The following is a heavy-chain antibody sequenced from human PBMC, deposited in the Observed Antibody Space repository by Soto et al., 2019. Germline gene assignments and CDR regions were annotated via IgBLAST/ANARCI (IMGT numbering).Heavy chain of an antibody. V-gene: IGHV4-39*01. CDR3: ARFSFSIAVAGRDY. Sequence: SETLSLTCTVSGCSISSSSYYWGWIRQPPGKGLEWIGSIYYSGSTYYNPSLKSRVTISVDTSKNQFSLKLSSVTAADTAVYYCARFSFSIAVAGRDYWGQGTLVTVSS. CDR1: GCSISSSSYY. J-gene: IGHJ4*02. CDR2: IYYSGST. D-gene: IGHD6-19*01.